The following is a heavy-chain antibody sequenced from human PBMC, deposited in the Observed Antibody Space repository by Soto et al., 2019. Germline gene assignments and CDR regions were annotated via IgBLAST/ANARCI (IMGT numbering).Heavy chain of an antibody. D-gene: IGHD5-12*01. J-gene: IGHJ4*02. CDR2: SGSGGST. CDR3: ARHSGYGVLGDY. V-gene: IGHV3-23*01. CDR1: GFTFTSYA. Sequence: EVQLLESGGGLVQPGGSLRLSCAASGFTFTSYAMSWVRQAPGKGLEWVSASGSGGSTYYAESVKARFTISRDNSKNTLYLQMNSLRAEDTAVYYCARHSGYGVLGDYWGQGTLVTVSS.